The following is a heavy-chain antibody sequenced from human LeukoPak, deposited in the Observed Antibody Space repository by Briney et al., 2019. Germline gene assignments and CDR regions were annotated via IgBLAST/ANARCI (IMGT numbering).Heavy chain of an antibody. CDR2: IYYSGST. V-gene: IGHV4-39*01. Sequence: SETLSLTCPVSGGSISSNSYYWGWTRQPPGKGLEWFGSIYYSGSTYYNPSLKSRVTMSVDTSKNQFSLKLSSVAAADTAVYYCARHGGRHPFDYWGQGTLVTVSS. J-gene: IGHJ4*02. D-gene: IGHD2-15*01. CDR1: GGSISSNSYY. CDR3: ARHGGRHPFDY.